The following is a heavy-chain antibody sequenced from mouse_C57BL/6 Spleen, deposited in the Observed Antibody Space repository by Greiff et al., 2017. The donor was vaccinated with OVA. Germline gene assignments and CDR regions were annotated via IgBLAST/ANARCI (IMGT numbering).Heavy chain of an antibody. CDR3: ARHPITTVVAMDYFDY. V-gene: IGHV5-6*01. CDR1: GFTFSSYG. Sequence: EVKLMESGGDLVKPGGSLKLSCAASGFTFSSYGMSWVRQTPDKRLEWVATISSGGSYTYYPDSVKGRFTISRDNAKNTLYLQMSSLKSEDTAMYYCARHPITTVVAMDYFDYWGQGTTLTVSS. D-gene: IGHD1-1*01. J-gene: IGHJ2*01. CDR2: ISSGGSYT.